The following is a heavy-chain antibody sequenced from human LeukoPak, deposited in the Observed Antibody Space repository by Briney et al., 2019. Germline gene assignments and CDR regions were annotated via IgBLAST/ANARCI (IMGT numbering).Heavy chain of an antibody. V-gene: IGHV3-15*01. CDR1: GVIFTNAW. J-gene: IGHJ4*02. CDR2: IKSKNDGGTT. CDR3: TTDTRIVGATGFDY. Sequence: GGSLGLSCAASGVIFTNAWMSWVRQAPGKGLEWIGRIKSKNDGGTTDYAAPVKGRFTISRDDSKNTLYLQINGLKTEDTGMYYCTTDTRIVGATGFDYWGQGTLVTVSS. D-gene: IGHD1-26*01.